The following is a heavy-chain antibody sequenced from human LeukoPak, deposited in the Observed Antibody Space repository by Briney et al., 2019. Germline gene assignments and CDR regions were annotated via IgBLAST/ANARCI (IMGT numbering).Heavy chain of an antibody. D-gene: IGHD5-24*01. CDR1: GGTFSSYT. J-gene: IGHJ4*02. Sequence: SVKVSCKASGGTFSSYTISWVRQAPGQGGEWMGRIITNPDVANYTQKFQVRVTITADKSTSTAYMKLSSLRSEDTAVYYCARGAETLRWRQFDYFDYWGQGTLVTVSS. V-gene: IGHV1-69*02. CDR2: IITNPDVA. CDR3: ARGAETLRWRQFDYFDY.